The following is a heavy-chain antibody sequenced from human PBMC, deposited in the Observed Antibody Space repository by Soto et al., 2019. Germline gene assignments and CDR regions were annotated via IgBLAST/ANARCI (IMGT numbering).Heavy chain of an antibody. CDR2: ISYDGNTK. CDR3: ARDGYCSGGRCLDGMDI. CDR1: GFTFSTYT. V-gene: IGHV3-30-3*01. Sequence: PGGSLRLSCAASGFTFSTYTMHWVRQAPGKGLEWVSLISYDGNTKYYADSVKGRFTISRDNSKNTVYLQMNSLRADDTAMYYCARDGYCSGGRCLDGMDIWGQGTTVTVSS. J-gene: IGHJ6*02. D-gene: IGHD2-15*01.